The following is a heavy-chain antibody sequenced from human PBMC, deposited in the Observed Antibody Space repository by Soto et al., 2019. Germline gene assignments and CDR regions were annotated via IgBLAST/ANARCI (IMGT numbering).Heavy chain of an antibody. Sequence: QVQLQESGPGLVKPSETLSLTCTVSGGSISSYYWSWIRQPPGKGLEWIGYIYYSGSTNYNPSLKSRVTISVDTSKNQFSLTLSSVTAADTAVYYCARARDFWSGYYPDYWGQGTLVTVSS. CDR3: ARARDFWSGYYPDY. CDR1: GGSISSYY. CDR2: IYYSGST. V-gene: IGHV4-59*01. D-gene: IGHD3-3*01. J-gene: IGHJ4*02.